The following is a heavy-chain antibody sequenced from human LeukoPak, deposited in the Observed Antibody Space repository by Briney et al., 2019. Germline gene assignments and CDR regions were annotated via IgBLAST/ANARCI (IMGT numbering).Heavy chain of an antibody. CDR3: AGGNGWLIGY. V-gene: IGHV3-7*01. J-gene: IGHJ4*02. CDR1: GFTFSSYS. Sequence: GGSLRLSCAASGFTFSSYSMNWVRQAPGKGLEWVAIIKQDGSEQLYGDSVKGRFTISRDNAKNSLYLQMNSLRVEDTAVYYCAGGNGWLIGYWGQGTLVTVSS. CDR2: IKQDGSEQ. D-gene: IGHD6-19*01.